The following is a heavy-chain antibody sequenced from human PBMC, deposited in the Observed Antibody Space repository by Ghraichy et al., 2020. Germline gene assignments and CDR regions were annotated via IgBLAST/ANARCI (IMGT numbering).Heavy chain of an antibody. D-gene: IGHD6-6*01. J-gene: IGHJ4*02. V-gene: IGHV3-21*01. Sequence: GGSLRLSCAASGFTFSSYIMNWVRQAPGKGLEWVSSISSSSSYIYYADSVKGRFTISRDNAKNSLCLQMNSLRAEDTAVYYCTRDSGGAGRRNYWGQGTVVTVSS. CDR3: TRDSGGAGRRNY. CDR1: GFTFSSYI. CDR2: ISSSSSYI.